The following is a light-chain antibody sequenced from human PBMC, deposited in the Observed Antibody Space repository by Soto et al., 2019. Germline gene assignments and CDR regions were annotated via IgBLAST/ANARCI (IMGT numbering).Light chain of an antibody. Sequence: QSALTQPASVSGSPGQSITISCPGTSSDVGRYNLVSWYQQHPGKAPKLMIYEVSKRPSGVSNRFSGSKSGNTASLTISGLQAEDEADYCCCSYAGSSTVFGGGTQLTVL. CDR1: SSDVGRYNL. V-gene: IGLV2-23*02. CDR3: CSYAGSSTV. CDR2: EVS. J-gene: IGLJ2*01.